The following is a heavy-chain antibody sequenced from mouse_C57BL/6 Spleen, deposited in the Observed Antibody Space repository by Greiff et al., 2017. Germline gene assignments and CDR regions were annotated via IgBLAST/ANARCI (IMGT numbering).Heavy chain of an antibody. V-gene: IGHV1-63*01. CDR1: GYTFTNYW. D-gene: IGHD1-1*01. CDR2: IYPGGGYT. CDR3: ARRYYGSSFFDY. Sequence: QVQLKESGAELVRPGTSVKMSCKASGYTFTNYWIGWAKQRPGHGLEWIGDIYPGGGYTNYNEKFKGKATLTADKSSSTAYMQFSSLTSEDSAIXYCARRYYGSSFFDYWGQGTTLTVSS. J-gene: IGHJ2*01.